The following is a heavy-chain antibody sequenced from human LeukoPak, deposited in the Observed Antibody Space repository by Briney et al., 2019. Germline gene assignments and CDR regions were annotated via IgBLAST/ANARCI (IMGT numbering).Heavy chain of an antibody. V-gene: IGHV4-30-4*01. CDR1: GGSISSGDYY. D-gene: IGHD4-23*01. J-gene: IGHJ3*02. CDR2: IYYSGST. CDR3: ARDISRWAANDAFDI. Sequence: SQTLSLTCTVSGGSISSGDYYWSWIRQPPGKGLEWIGYIYYSGSTYYNPSLKSRVTISVDTSKNQFSLKLSSVTAADTAVYYCARDISRWAANDAFDIWGQGTMVTVSS.